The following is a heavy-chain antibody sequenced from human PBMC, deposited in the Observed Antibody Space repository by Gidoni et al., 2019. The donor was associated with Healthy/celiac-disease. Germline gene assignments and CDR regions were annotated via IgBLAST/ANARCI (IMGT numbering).Heavy chain of an antibody. V-gene: IGHV3-9*01. D-gene: IGHD5-18*01. Sequence: EMQLVESGGGLVQPGRSLRLSCAASRFNFDDYAMHWVRQAPGKGLGWVSGISWNSGSIGYADSVKGRFTISRDNAKNSLYLQMNSLRAEDTALYYCTKARSGYSYGNDAFDIWGQGTMVTVSS. J-gene: IGHJ3*02. CDR3: TKARSGYSYGNDAFDI. CDR2: ISWNSGSI. CDR1: RFNFDDYA.